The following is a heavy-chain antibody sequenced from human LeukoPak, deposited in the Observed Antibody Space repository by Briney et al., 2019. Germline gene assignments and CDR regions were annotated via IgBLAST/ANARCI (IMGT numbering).Heavy chain of an antibody. J-gene: IGHJ4*02. D-gene: IGHD6-19*01. CDR2: IIPIFGTA. CDR3: ARTFGYSSGEGY. V-gene: IGHV1-69*01. Sequence: SVKVSCKASGGTFSSYAINWVRQAPGQGLEWMGGIIPIFGTANYAQKFQGRVTITADESTSTAYMEVSSLRSEDTAMYYCARTFGYSSGEGYWGQGTLVTVSS. CDR1: GGTFSSYA.